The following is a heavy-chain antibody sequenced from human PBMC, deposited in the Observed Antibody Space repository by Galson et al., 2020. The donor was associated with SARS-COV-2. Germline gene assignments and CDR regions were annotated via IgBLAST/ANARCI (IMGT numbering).Heavy chain of an antibody. CDR1: GFTFSTYA. D-gene: IGHD3-22*01. CDR3: TTTIIVPGTLDY. V-gene: IGHV3-33*01. CDR2: VWSNGKNK. Sequence: LSLTCAASGFTFSTYAMHWVRQSPGKGLEWVAVVWSNGKNKYYGDSVQGRFTISRDNSKSTVSLQMTSLRAEDTALYYCTTTIIVPGTLDYWGQGTQVSVS. J-gene: IGHJ4*02.